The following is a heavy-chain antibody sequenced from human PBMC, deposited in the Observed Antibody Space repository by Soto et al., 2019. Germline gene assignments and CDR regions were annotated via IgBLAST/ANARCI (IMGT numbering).Heavy chain of an antibody. CDR2: FSGRDATT. Sequence: GGSLRLSCAASGFTFRSYTMSWVRQAPGKGLEWISSFSGRDATTYYADSVKGRFTISRDNSKNTLYLQMNSLRAEDTAVYYCAKAICGGDCYPVWYYGMDVWGQGTTVTVSS. CDR1: GFTFRSYT. J-gene: IGHJ6*02. CDR3: AKAICGGDCYPVWYYGMDV. V-gene: IGHV3-23*01. D-gene: IGHD2-21*02.